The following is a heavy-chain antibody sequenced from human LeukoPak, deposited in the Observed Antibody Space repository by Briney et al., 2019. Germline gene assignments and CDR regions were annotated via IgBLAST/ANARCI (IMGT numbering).Heavy chain of an antibody. J-gene: IGHJ2*01. CDR2: IWHDGSNK. D-gene: IGHD5-18*01. V-gene: IGHV3-33*01. CDR1: GFTFSSYG. CDR3: ARVPYSYGPRWYFDL. Sequence: PGRSLRLSCAASGFTFSSYGMHWVRQAPGKGLEWVAVIWHDGSNKYYADSVKGRFTISRDNSKNTLYLQMNSLRAEDTAVYYCARVPYSYGPRWYFDLWGRGTLVTVSS.